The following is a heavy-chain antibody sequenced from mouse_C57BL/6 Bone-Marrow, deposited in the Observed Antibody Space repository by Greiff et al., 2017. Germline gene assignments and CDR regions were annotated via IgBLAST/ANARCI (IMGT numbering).Heavy chain of an antibody. D-gene: IGHD2-2*01. Sequence: ESGPGLVKPSQSLSLTCSVTGYSITSGYYWNWIRQFPGNKLEWMGYISYDGSNNSNPSLKNRISITRDTSKNQFFLKLNSVTTEYTATYYCASMVTTDYYAMDYWGQGTSVTVSS. J-gene: IGHJ4*01. CDR2: ISYDGSN. CDR3: ASMVTTDYYAMDY. V-gene: IGHV3-6*01. CDR1: GYSITSGYY.